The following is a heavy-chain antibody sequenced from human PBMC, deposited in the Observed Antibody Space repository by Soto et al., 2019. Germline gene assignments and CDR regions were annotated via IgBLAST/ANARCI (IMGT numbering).Heavy chain of an antibody. CDR1: GFTFSGSS. CDR3: ASLIYDSSNFYDNDY. V-gene: IGHV3-73*01. Sequence: GGSLRLSCAASGFTFSGSSMHWVRQASGKGLEWVARSRSKANNYATTYAASVKGRFTISRDESKNTTYLQMNSLKTEDTAIYYCASLIYDSSNFYDNDYWGRGTLVTVSS. J-gene: IGHJ4*02. D-gene: IGHD3-22*01. CDR2: SRSKANNYAT.